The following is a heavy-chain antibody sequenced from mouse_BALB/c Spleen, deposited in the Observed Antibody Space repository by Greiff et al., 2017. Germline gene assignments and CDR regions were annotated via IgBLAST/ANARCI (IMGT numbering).Heavy chain of an antibody. CDR1: GFTFSSYT. CDR2: ISNGGGST. D-gene: IGHD1-1*01. J-gene: IGHJ1*01. Sequence: EVHLVESGGGLVQPGGSLKLSCAASGFTFSSYTMSWVRQTPEKRLEWVAYISNGGGSTYYPDTVKGRFTISRDNAKNTLYLQMSSLKSEDTAMYYCARHLYYGSSYWYFDVWGAGTTVTVSS. V-gene: IGHV5-12-2*01. CDR3: ARHLYYGSSYWYFDV.